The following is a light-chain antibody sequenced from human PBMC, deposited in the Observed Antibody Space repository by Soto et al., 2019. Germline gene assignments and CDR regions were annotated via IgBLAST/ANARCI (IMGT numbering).Light chain of an antibody. J-gene: IGKJ1*01. CDR2: LGS. CDR3: MQALRTPPT. Sequence: DIVMTQSPLSLPVTPGEPASISCKSSQSLLHSNGYNYLDWYLQKPGQSPQLLISLGSNRASGVPDRFSGSGSGTDFTLKISRVEAEDVGIYYCMQALRTPPTFGQGPKVEIK. CDR1: QSLLHSNGYNY. V-gene: IGKV2-28*01.